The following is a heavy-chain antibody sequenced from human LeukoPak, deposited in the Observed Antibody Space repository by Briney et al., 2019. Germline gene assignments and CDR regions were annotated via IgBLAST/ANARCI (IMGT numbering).Heavy chain of an antibody. Sequence: SQTLSLTCSVSGVSISSVPYYWAWIRQHPGKGLEWIGYIYYSGSTYYNPSLESRVTISVDISKNQFSLKLSSVTAADTAVYYCARDKGDYFYYGLDVWGKGTTVTVSS. CDR3: ARDKGDYFYYGLDV. CDR2: IYYSGST. V-gene: IGHV4-31*03. J-gene: IGHJ6*04. D-gene: IGHD5-24*01. CDR1: GVSISSVPYY.